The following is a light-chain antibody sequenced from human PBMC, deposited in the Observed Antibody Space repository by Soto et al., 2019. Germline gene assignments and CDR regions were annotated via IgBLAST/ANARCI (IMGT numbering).Light chain of an antibody. J-gene: IGKJ2*01. CDR1: QSVSSN. V-gene: IGKV3-15*01. CDR2: GAS. Sequence: EIVMTQSPATLSVSPGERATLSCRASQSVSSNLAWYQQKPGQAPRLLIYGASTRATVIPARFSGSGSGTEFTLTISSLQSEDFAVYYCQQSNNWPYTFGQGTKLEIK. CDR3: QQSNNWPYT.